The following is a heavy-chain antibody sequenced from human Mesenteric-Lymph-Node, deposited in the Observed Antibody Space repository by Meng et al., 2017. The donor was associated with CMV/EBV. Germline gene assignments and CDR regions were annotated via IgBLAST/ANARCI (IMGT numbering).Heavy chain of an antibody. V-gene: IGHV4-59*01. CDR1: GGSISNYY. Sequence: SETLSLTCTVSGGSISNYYWSWIRQPPGKGLEWIGFISNIGSTNYNPSLKSRVTISVDRSKNQFSLKLNSVTAADTAVYYCAREGYYDFSYGMDVWGQGTTVTVSS. D-gene: IGHD3/OR15-3a*01. J-gene: IGHJ6*02. CDR3: AREGYYDFSYGMDV. CDR2: ISNIGST.